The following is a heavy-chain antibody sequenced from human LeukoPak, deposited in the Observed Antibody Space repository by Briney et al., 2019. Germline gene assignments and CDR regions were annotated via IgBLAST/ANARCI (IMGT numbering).Heavy chain of an antibody. Sequence: PGGSLRPSCAASGFAFRNFWMSWVRQAPGKGLELVANTKQDGSGKYYVDSVEGRFTVSRDNAKNSLYLQMNSLRAEDTAVYYCARENYNWNPDQGYKVFDYWGQGILVTVSS. CDR2: TKQDGSGK. CDR3: ARENYNWNPDQGYKVFDY. D-gene: IGHD1-20*01. J-gene: IGHJ4*02. V-gene: IGHV3-7*01. CDR1: GFAFRNFW.